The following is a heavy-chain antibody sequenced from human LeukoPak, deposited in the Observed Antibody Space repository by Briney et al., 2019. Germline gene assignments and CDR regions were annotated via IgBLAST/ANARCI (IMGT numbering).Heavy chain of an antibody. D-gene: IGHD4-17*01. CDR1: GYTFTSYG. J-gene: IGHJ5*02. V-gene: IGHV1-18*01. Sequence: ASVKVSCKASGYTFTSYGISWVRQAPGQGLEWMGWISAYNGNTNYAQKLQGRVTMTTDTSTSIAFMELRSLRFDDTAVYYCARTRNTVTTNWFDPWGQGTLVTVSS. CDR3: ARTRNTVTTNWFDP. CDR2: ISAYNGNT.